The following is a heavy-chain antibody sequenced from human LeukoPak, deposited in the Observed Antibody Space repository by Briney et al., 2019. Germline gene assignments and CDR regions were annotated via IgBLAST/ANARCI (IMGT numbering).Heavy chain of an antibody. CDR3: ALSLNNAAYFDY. J-gene: IGHJ4*02. CDR2: IDWDDDE. CDR1: GILLSTHAMR. V-gene: IGHV2-70*04. D-gene: IGHD1/OR15-1a*01. Sequence: SGPALVKPTQTLTLTCTFSGILLSTHAMRVSWIRQPPGKALEWLARIDWDDDEFYSRPLKTRLTISKDTSKNQVVLTMTNMDPVVTATYYCALSLNNAAYFDYWGQGTLVTVSS.